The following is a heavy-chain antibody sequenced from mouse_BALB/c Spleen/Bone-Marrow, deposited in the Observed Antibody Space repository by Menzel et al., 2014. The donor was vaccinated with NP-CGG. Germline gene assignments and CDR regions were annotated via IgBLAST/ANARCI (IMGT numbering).Heavy chain of an antibody. CDR1: DYTFXSYR. Sequence: EVQLQQSGTVLARPGASVKMSCKASDYTFXSYRMHWLKQRPGRGLEWIGAIYPGNSDTSYNQKFKGKAELTAVTSTSTAYMDLSSLTNEDSAVYYCTLAYFGQGDWFFDVWGAGTTVTVSS. J-gene: IGHJ1*01. CDR3: TLAYFGQGDWFFDV. D-gene: IGHD2-10*01. CDR2: IYPGNSDT. V-gene: IGHV1-5*01.